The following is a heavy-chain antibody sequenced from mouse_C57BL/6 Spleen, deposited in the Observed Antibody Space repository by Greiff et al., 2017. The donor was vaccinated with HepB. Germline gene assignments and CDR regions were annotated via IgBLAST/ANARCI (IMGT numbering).Heavy chain of an antibody. J-gene: IGHJ1*03. CDR3: AKPIYYDDLWYFDV. Sequence: QVQLKQPGAELVKPGASVKLSCKASGYTFTSYWMQWVKQRPGQGLEWIGEIDPSDSYTNYNQKFKGKATLTVDTSSSTAYMQLSSLTSEDSAVYYCAKPIYYDDLWYFDVWGTGTTVTVSS. V-gene: IGHV1-50*01. D-gene: IGHD2-13*01. CDR1: GYTFTSYW. CDR2: IDPSDSYT.